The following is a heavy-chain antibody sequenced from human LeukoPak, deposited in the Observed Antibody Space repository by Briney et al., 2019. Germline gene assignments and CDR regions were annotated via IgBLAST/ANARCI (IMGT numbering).Heavy chain of an antibody. D-gene: IGHD1-26*01. CDR3: AKKGATTGDFDY. CDR1: GFTFSNFL. CDR2: ISGSGGDT. J-gene: IGHJ4*02. Sequence: GRSLRLSCAASGFTFSNFLMTCVRQAPGKGPEWVSAISGSGGDTYYADSVKGRFTISRDNSKNTLYLQMNSLRAEDTAVYYCAKKGATTGDFDYWGQGTLVTVSS. V-gene: IGHV3-23*01.